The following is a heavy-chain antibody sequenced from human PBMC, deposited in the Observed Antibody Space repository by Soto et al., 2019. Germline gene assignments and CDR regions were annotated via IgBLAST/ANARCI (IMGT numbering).Heavy chain of an antibody. V-gene: IGHV4-34*01. CDR2: INHSGST. CDR3: ARAGGNRGQDY. Sequence: QVQLQQWGAGLLKPSETLSLTCAVYGGSFSGYYWSWIRQPPGKGLEWIGEINHSGSTNYNPSLNRRVTISVDTSKKQFSLKLSSVTAADTAVYYWARAGGNRGQDYWGQGTLVTVSS. D-gene: IGHD2-15*01. J-gene: IGHJ4*02. CDR1: GGSFSGYY.